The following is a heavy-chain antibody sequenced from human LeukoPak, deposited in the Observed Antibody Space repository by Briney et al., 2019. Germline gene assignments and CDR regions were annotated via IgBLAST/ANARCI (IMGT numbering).Heavy chain of an antibody. CDR3: ARDKIVGATIFDY. V-gene: IGHV3-7*01. J-gene: IGHJ4*02. CDR1: GFTFSNYW. D-gene: IGHD1-26*01. Sequence: PGGSLRLSCAASGFTFSNYWMSWVRQAPGKGLEWVANIKQDGSEKYYVDPVKGRFTISRDNAKNSLYLQMNCLRAEDTAVYYCARDKIVGATIFDYWGQGTPVTVSS. CDR2: IKQDGSEK.